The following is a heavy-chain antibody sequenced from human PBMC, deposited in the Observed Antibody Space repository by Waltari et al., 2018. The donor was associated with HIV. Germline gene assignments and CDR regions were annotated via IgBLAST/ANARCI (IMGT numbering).Heavy chain of an antibody. J-gene: IGHJ4*02. CDR3: ARDGLRYSGTFYSDY. CDR1: GYPFISYG. V-gene: IGHV1-18*01. Sequence: QVHLVQSGAEMKKPGASVTVSCKASGYPFISYGISWVRQAPGHGLEWMGWISTYNANTNYAQSLQGRVTMTTDTSTTTAYMELRSLTSDDTAVYYCARDGLRYSGTFYSDYWGQGTLVTVSS. D-gene: IGHD1-26*01. CDR2: ISTYNANT.